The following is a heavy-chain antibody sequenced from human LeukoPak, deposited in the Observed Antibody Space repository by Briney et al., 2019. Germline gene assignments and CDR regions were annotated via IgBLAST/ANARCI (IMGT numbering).Heavy chain of an antibody. V-gene: IGHV3-30-3*01. CDR3: ARSGGSSWYSGAFDI. J-gene: IGHJ3*02. Sequence: GRSLRFSCAASGFIFSSYAMHWVRQAPGKGLERVTVISYDGSNKYYADSVKGRFTISRDNSKNTLYLQMNSLRAEDTAVYYCARSGGSSWYSGAFDIWGQGTMVTVSS. CDR2: ISYDGSNK. CDR1: GFIFSSYA. D-gene: IGHD6-13*01.